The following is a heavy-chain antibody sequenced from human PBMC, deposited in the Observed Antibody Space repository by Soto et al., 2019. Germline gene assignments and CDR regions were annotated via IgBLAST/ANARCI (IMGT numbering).Heavy chain of an antibody. CDR1: SGSISSSNW. D-gene: IGHD3-3*01. Sequence: SETLSLTCAVSSGSISSSNWWSWVRQPPGKGLEWIGYIYYSGSTNYNPSLKSRVTISVDTSKNQFSLKLSSVTAADTAVYYCARATFWSYYYYMDVWGKGTTVTVSS. J-gene: IGHJ6*03. V-gene: IGHV4-4*02. CDR3: ARATFWSYYYYMDV. CDR2: IYYSGST.